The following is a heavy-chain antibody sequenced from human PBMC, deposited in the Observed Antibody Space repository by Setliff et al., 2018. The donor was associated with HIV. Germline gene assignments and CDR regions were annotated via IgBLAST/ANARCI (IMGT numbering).Heavy chain of an antibody. J-gene: IGHJ4*02. CDR3: AREGIAAAGSYSYGFGQSDY. V-gene: IGHV3-21*01. CDR1: GFTFSSYS. Sequence: PGGSLRLSCAASGFTFSSYSMNWVRQAKGKGLEWVSSISSSSSYIYYADSVKGRFTISRDNAKTSLYRQMKSRRAEDTAVYYCAREGIAAAGSYSYGFGQSDYWGQGSLVTVAS. D-gene: IGHD6-13*01. CDR2: ISSSSSYI.